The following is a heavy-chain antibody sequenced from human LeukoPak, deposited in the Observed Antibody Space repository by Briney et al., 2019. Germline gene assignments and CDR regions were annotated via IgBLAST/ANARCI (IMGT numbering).Heavy chain of an antibody. V-gene: IGHV4-59*01. CDR3: ARGTYSPGGMDV. Sequence: PSETLSLTCTVSGGSISSYYWSWIRQPPGKGLEWIGYIYYSGSTNYNPSLKSRVTISVGTSKNQFSLKLSSVTAADTAVYYCARGTYSPGGMDVWGQGTTVTVSS. D-gene: IGHD5-18*01. CDR2: IYYSGST. CDR1: GGSISSYY. J-gene: IGHJ6*02.